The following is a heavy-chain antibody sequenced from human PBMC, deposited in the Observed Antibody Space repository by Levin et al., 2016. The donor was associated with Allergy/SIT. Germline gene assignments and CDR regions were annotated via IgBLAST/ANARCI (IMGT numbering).Heavy chain of an antibody. J-gene: IGHJ1*01. D-gene: IGHD2-2*01. CDR2: IYYSGSS. V-gene: IGHV4-39*01. Sequence: GSLRLSCTVSGASISSSSYYWGWIRQPPGKGLEWIGSIYYSGSSYYNPSLKSRVTISVDTSKNQFSLKLNSVTAADTAVYYCATQWPAAIAQCFQHWGQGTLVTVSS. CDR3: ATQWPAAIAQCFQH. CDR1: GASISSSSYY.